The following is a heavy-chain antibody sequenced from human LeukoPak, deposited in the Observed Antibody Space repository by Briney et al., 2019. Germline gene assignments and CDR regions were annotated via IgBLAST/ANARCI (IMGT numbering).Heavy chain of an antibody. V-gene: IGHV3-21*01. CDR2: ISSSTTYI. Sequence: GGSLRLSCAASGFTFSSYSMNWVRQAPGKGLEWVSSISSSTTYIYYADSVKGRFTISRDNAKNSLYLQMNSLRAEDTAAYYCARGRGSYRYGYYFDYWGQGTLVTVSS. CDR1: GFTFSSYS. D-gene: IGHD1-26*01. CDR3: ARGRGSYRYGYYFDY. J-gene: IGHJ4*02.